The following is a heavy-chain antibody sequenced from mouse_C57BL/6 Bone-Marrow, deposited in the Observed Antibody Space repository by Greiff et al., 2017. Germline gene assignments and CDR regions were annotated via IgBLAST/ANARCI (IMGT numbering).Heavy chain of an antibody. D-gene: IGHD3-3*01. CDR2: ISDGGSYT. V-gene: IGHV5-4*03. Sequence: EVNVVESGGGLVKPGGSLKLSCAASGFTFSSYAMSWVRQTPEKRLEWVATISDGGSYTYYPDNVKGRFTISRDNAKNNLYLQMSHLKSEDTAMYYCARGAGTWGYYCDYWGQGTTLTVSS. CDR3: ARGAGTWGYYCDY. CDR1: GFTFSSYA. J-gene: IGHJ2*01.